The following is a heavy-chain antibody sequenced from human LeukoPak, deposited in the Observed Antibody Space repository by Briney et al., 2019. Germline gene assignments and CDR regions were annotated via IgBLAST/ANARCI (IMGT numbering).Heavy chain of an antibody. CDR3: TTVSRLVRYYFDY. CDR2: IKSKTEGGTT. J-gene: IGHJ4*02. V-gene: IGHV3-15*07. Sequence: PGGSLRLSCAASGFTFNNAWMNWVRQGPGKGREWVGRIKSKTEGGTTDYAAHVKGRLTISRDDSKNTLYLQMNSLKTEDTAVYSCTTVSRLVRYYFDYWGQGTLVTVSS. CDR1: GFTFNNAW. D-gene: IGHD6-19*01.